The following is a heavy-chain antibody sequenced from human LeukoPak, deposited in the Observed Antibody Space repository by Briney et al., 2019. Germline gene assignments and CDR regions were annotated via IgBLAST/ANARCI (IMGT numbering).Heavy chain of an antibody. D-gene: IGHD6-13*01. J-gene: IGHJ4*02. CDR1: GFTFSSYS. CDR3: ASQTQGIAAARDY. CDR2: ISSSSSYI. V-gene: IGHV3-21*04. Sequence: PGGSLRLPCAASGFTFSSYSMNWVRQAPGKGLEWVSSISSSSSYIYYADSVKGRFTISRDNAKNSLYLQMNSLRAEDTAVYYCASQTQGIAAARDYWGQGTLVTVSS.